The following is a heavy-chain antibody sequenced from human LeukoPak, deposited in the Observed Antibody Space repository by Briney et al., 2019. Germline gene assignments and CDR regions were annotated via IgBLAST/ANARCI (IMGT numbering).Heavy chain of an antibody. V-gene: IGHV4-34*01. D-gene: IGHD3-22*01. CDR1: GGSLSGHY. CDR3: ARDDGIVVVTEFDY. J-gene: IGHJ4*02. Sequence: SETLSLTCAVYGGSLSGHYWSWIRQPPGKGLEWIGGINHSGSTNYNPSLKSRVTIPVDTSKNQFSLKLSSVTAADTAVYYCARDDGIVVVTEFDYWGQGTLVTVSS. CDR2: INHSGST.